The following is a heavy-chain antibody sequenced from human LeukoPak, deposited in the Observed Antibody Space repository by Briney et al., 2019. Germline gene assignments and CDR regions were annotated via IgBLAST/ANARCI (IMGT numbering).Heavy chain of an antibody. V-gene: IGHV3-48*01. CDR2: ISTGGQTI. CDR3: AKDQGGSPDYYYYGMDV. D-gene: IGHD1-26*01. Sequence: PGGSLRLSCAVSGFTFSDYSMNWVRQPPGKGLEWISYISTGGQTIYYADSVEGRFTISRDNAKKSLYLQMNSLRAEDTAVYYCAKDQGGSPDYYYYGMDVWGQGTTVTVSS. CDR1: GFTFSDYS. J-gene: IGHJ6*02.